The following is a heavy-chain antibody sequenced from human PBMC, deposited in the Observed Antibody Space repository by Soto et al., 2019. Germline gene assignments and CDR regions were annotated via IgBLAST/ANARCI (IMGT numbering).Heavy chain of an antibody. CDR2: ISGSGGST. CDR3: AKTGHIVLVPADKNWFDP. D-gene: IGHD2-2*01. V-gene: IGHV3-23*01. Sequence: EVQLLESGGGLGQPGGSLRLSCEASGFTFSDYAMAWVRQAPGKGLEWVSAISGSGGSTYYADSVKGRFTISRDNSGNTLYLQMNSLSAEYTAVYYCAKTGHIVLVPADKNWFDPWGQGTLVTVSS. J-gene: IGHJ5*02. CDR1: GFTFSDYA.